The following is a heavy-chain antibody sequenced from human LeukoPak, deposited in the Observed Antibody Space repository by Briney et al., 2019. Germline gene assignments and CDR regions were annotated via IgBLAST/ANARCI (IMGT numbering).Heavy chain of an antibody. J-gene: IGHJ4*02. CDR2: ISYDGSNK. CDR1: GFTFSSYT. V-gene: IGHV3-30-3*01. D-gene: IGHD3-22*01. CDR3: ARDHYDSSGPDY. Sequence: LSGGSLRLSCAASGFTFSSYTMHWVRQAPGKGLEWVAVISYDGSNKYYADSVKGRFTISRDNSKNTLYLQMNSLRAEDTAVYYCARDHYDSSGPDYWGQGTLVTVSS.